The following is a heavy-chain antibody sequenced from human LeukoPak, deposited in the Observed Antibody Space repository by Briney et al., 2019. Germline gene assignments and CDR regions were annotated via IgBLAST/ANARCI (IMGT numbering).Heavy chain of an antibody. J-gene: IGHJ3*02. CDR3: AKDSVTMIGYAFDI. CDR2: ISYDGSNK. CDR1: GFTFNSYG. D-gene: IGHD3-22*01. V-gene: IGHV3-30*18. Sequence: GGSLRLSCAASGFTFNSYGMHWVRQAPGKGLEWVAVISYDGSNKYYADSVKGRFTISRDNSKNTLYLQMNSLRAEDTAVYYCAKDSVTMIGYAFDIWGQGTMVTVSS.